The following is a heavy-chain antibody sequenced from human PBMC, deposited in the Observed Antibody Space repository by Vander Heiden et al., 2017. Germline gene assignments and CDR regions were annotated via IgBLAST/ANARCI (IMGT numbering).Heavy chain of an antibody. D-gene: IGHD6-19*01. CDR3: ARSMITVAGTGVDY. Sequence: EVVLVESAGGLPQRGESLKLSCAASGFTFSNSSMNWVRQAPGKGLEWLSDISGSGRTIFYADSVKGRFTISRDNAQNSLFLQMNNLRDEDTAVYFCARSMITVAGTGVDYWGQGTLVTVSS. J-gene: IGHJ4*02. CDR1: GFTFSNSS. CDR2: ISGSGRTI. V-gene: IGHV3-48*02.